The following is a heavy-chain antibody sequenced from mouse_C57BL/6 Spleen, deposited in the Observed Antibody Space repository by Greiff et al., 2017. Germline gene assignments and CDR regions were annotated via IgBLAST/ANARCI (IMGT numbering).Heavy chain of an antibody. J-gene: IGHJ3*01. Sequence: QVQLQQSGPELMKPGASVKLSCKATGYTFTGYWIEWVKQRPGHGLEWIGEILPGSGSTNYNEEFKGKATFTAYTSSNTAYMQLSSLTTEDSASYDCAGAGLRRGALAYWGQGTLVTVSA. CDR1: GYTFTGYW. CDR3: AGAGLRRGALAY. CDR2: ILPGSGST. D-gene: IGHD2-4*01. V-gene: IGHV1-9*01.